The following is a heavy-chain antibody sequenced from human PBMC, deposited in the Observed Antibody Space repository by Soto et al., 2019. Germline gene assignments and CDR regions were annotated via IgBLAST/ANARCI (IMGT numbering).Heavy chain of an antibody. D-gene: IGHD6-13*01. CDR1: GYTFTSYG. Sequence: ASVKVSCKASGYTFTSYGISWVRQAPGQGLEWMGWISAYNGNTNYAQKLQGRVTMTTDTSTSTAYMGLRSLRSDDTAVYYCARDWSAAGSFGYWGQGTLVTVSS. CDR3: ARDWSAAGSFGY. CDR2: ISAYNGNT. V-gene: IGHV1-18*01. J-gene: IGHJ4*02.